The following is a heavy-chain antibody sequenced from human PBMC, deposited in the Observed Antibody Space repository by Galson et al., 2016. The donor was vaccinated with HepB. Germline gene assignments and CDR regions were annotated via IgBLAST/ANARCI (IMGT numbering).Heavy chain of an antibody. D-gene: IGHD3-22*01. CDR2: ISSGSSYI. J-gene: IGHJ4*02. CDR1: GFTFSSYS. V-gene: IGHV3-21*01. CDR3: ARDASSTGYFGGTTDDY. Sequence: SLRLSCAASGFTFSSYSMNWVRQAPGKGLEWVSSISSGSSYIFYADSVKGRFTISRDNAKNSLYLQTNSLRAEDTAVYYCARDASSTGYFGGTTDDYWGQGTLVTVSS.